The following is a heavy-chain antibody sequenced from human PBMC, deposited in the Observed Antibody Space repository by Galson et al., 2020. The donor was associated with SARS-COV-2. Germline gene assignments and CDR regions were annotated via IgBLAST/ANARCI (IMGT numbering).Heavy chain of an antibody. CDR3: ARTRGYYGPGSNYFMDV. Sequence: SETLSLTCGVYGGSFSGYYWSWIRQPPGKGLEWIGEVSPKRGHNYNPSLNSRVTTSAATSENQASLSLRSVTAADTAVYYCARTRGYYGPGSNYFMDVWGTGTTVIVSS. V-gene: IGHV4-34*01. CDR2: VSPKRGH. CDR1: GGSFSGYY. D-gene: IGHD3-10*01. J-gene: IGHJ6*03.